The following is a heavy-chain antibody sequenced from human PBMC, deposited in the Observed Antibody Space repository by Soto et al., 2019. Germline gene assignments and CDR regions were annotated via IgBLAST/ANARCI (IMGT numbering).Heavy chain of an antibody. CDR3: AHIPNYYQYAWFDP. J-gene: IGHJ5*02. D-gene: IGHD3-16*01. V-gene: IGHV2-5*02. Sequence: QITLKESGPTLVKPTQTLTLTCTFSGFSLTTRGVGVGWIRQPPGKALKCLALIYWDDDKRYSPSLQSRLSITKDTSKHQVVLTMTNVDPVDTATYYCAHIPNYYQYAWFDPWGQGTLVSVSS. CDR1: GFSLTTRGVG. CDR2: IYWDDDK.